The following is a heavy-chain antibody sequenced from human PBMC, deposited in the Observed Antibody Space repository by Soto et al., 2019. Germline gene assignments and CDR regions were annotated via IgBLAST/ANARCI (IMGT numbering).Heavy chain of an antibody. Sequence: HPGGSLRLSCAASGFTFSGYAMNWVRQAPGKGLEWVSTISGGGGPTDYADSVKGRFTISRDNSKNTLYLQMNSLRAEDTAVYYCAKASGQWPDWGQGTLVTVSS. V-gene: IGHV3-23*01. D-gene: IGHD3-10*01. CDR2: ISGGGGPT. CDR1: GFTFSGYA. J-gene: IGHJ4*02. CDR3: AKASGQWPD.